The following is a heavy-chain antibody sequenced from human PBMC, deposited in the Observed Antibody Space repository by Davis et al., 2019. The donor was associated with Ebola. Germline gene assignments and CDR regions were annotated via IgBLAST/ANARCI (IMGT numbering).Heavy chain of an antibody. V-gene: IGHV4-59*11. D-gene: IGHD3-3*01. J-gene: IGHJ4*02. CDR3: ARVYWAYYDFWSGYYTYYFDY. Sequence: PSETLSLTCTVSGVSISRHYWSWIRQPPGKRLEWIGSIYYTGSAYYNSSLNSRVTISVDTSKNQFSLKLSSVTAADTAVYYCARVYWAYYDFWSGYYTYYFDYWGQGTLVTVSS. CDR2: IYYTGSA. CDR1: GVSISRHY.